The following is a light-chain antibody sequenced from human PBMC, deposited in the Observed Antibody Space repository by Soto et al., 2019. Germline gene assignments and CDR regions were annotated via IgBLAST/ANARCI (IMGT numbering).Light chain of an antibody. CDR2: KAS. J-gene: IGKJ1*01. CDR1: QSISSW. V-gene: IGKV1-5*03. Sequence: DIQMTQSPSTLSASVGDRVTITCRASQSISSWLAWYQQKPGKAPKLLIYKASSFKSGVPSRFSGSGSGTEFTLTISSLQPDDFATYYCQQYNSYSPVTFGQGTKVEIK. CDR3: QQYNSYSPVT.